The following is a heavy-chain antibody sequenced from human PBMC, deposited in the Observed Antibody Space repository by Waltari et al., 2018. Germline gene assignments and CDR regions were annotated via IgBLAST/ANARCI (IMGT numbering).Heavy chain of an antibody. V-gene: IGHV4-39*01. CDR3: ARTIKGNYFPFDY. CDR1: AGSINSSGYY. D-gene: IGHD1-7*01. CDR2: FYYGEST. J-gene: IGHJ4*02. Sequence: QLQLQESGPGLVTPSETLSLTCTVSAGSINSSGYYWGWIRQPPGKGLEWIGNFYYGESTYYNPSLKGRVTISVDTSKNRFSLKLSSVTAADTAIYYCARTIKGNYFPFDYWGQGTLVTVSS.